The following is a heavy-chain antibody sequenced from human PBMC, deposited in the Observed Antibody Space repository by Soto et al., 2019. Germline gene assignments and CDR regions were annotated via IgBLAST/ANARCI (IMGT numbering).Heavy chain of an antibody. J-gene: IGHJ3*02. Sequence: EVQLVESGGGLVQPGESLRLSCAASGFTLSGYWMNWVRQAPGKGLEWVANIKQDGSEKNYVDSVKGRFTISRHNAKNSHSLQMTSLRAEDTAVYYCLVTTSVFGIWGQGTMVIVYS. V-gene: IGHV3-7*01. CDR1: GFTLSGYW. CDR2: IKQDGSEK. D-gene: IGHD4-17*01. CDR3: LVTTSVFGI.